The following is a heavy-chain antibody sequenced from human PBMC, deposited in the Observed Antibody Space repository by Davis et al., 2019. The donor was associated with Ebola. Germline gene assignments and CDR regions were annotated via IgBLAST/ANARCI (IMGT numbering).Heavy chain of an antibody. V-gene: IGHV4-39*01. CDR1: GGSISSSSYY. J-gene: IGHJ6*02. D-gene: IGHD2-2*01. Sequence: PSETLSLTCTVSGGSISSSSYYWGWIRQPPGKGLEWIGSIYYSGSTYYNPSLKSRVTISVDTSKNQFSLKLSSVTAADTAVYYCARRGSTSSYYYYYGMDVWGQGTTVTVSS. CDR2: IYYSGST. CDR3: ARRGSTSSYYYYYGMDV.